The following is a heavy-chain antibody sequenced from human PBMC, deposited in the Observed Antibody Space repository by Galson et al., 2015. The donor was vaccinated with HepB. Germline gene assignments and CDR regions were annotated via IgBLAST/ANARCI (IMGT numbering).Heavy chain of an antibody. CDR1: GDSVSSNSAA. D-gene: IGHD7-27*01. Sequence: CAISGDSVSSNSAAWNWIRQSPSRGLEWLGRTYYRSKWYNDYAVSVKSRITINPDTSKNQFSLQLNSVTPEDTAVYYCARESWETGEWDYFDYWGQGTLVTVSS. CDR3: ARESWETGEWDYFDY. CDR2: TYYRSKWYN. V-gene: IGHV6-1*01. J-gene: IGHJ4*02.